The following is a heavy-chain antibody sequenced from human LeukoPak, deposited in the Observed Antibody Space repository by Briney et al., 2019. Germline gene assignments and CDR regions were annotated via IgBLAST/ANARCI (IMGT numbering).Heavy chain of an antibody. CDR1: GFTFSSYS. CDR3: ARDPSRNLDTAMVP. J-gene: IGHJ5*02. Sequence: GGSLRLSCAASGFTFSSYSMNWVRQAPGKGLEWVSYISSSGSTIYYADSVKGRFTISRDNAKNSLYLQMNSLRAEDTAVYYCARDPSRNLDTAMVPWGQGTLVTVSS. D-gene: IGHD5-18*01. V-gene: IGHV3-48*04. CDR2: ISSSGSTI.